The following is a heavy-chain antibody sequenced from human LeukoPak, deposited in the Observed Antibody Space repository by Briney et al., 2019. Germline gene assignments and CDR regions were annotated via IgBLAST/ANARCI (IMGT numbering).Heavy chain of an antibody. CDR1: GGSISSYY. CDR2: IYTSGST. D-gene: IGHD6-6*01. V-gene: IGHV4-4*07. J-gene: IGHJ4*02. CDR3: ARLGSSSSHPSSD. Sequence: SETLSLTCTVSGGSISSYYWSWIRQPAGKGLEWIGRIYTSGSTNYNPSLKSRVTMSVDTSKNQFSLKLSCVTAADTAVYYCARLGSSSSHPSSDWGQGTLVTVSS.